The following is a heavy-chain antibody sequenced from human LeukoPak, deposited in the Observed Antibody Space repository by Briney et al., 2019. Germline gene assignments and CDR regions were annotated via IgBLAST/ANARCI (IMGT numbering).Heavy chain of an antibody. Sequence: ASVKVSCKASGYTFTGYYMHWVRQAPGQGLEWMGWINPNSGGTNYAQKFQGRVTMTRDTSISTAYMEPSRLRSDDTAVYYCARDLKPYYDFWSGYYTVAFDYWGQGTLVTVSS. V-gene: IGHV1-2*02. CDR3: ARDLKPYYDFWSGYYTVAFDY. D-gene: IGHD3-3*01. CDR1: GYTFTGYY. CDR2: INPNSGGT. J-gene: IGHJ4*02.